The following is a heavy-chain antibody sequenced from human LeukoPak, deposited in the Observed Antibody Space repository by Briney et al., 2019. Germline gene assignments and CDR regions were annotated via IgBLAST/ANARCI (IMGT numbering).Heavy chain of an antibody. J-gene: IGHJ4*02. D-gene: IGHD7-27*01. Sequence: GSLRLSCAASGFIFSTYWMTWVRQAPRKGLEWVATIKYDGDEKYYLDSVTGRFTISRDNAKNSLFLQMNGLTAEDTAVYYCVRESFSRGDFNWGQGTLVSVSS. V-gene: IGHV3-7*01. CDR3: VRESFSRGDFN. CDR1: GFIFSTYW. CDR2: IKYDGDEK.